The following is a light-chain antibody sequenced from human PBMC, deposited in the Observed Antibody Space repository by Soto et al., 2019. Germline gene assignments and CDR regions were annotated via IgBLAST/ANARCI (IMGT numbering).Light chain of an antibody. CDR3: QQYSSYWT. V-gene: IGKV1-5*03. J-gene: IGKJ1*01. CDR1: QTISSW. Sequence: DIQMTQSPSTLSASVGDRVTITCRASQTISSWLAWYQQKPGKAPKLLIYKASTLKSGVPSRFSGGGSGTEFTLTISSLQPDDFATYYCQQYSSYWTFGQGTKVDIK. CDR2: KAS.